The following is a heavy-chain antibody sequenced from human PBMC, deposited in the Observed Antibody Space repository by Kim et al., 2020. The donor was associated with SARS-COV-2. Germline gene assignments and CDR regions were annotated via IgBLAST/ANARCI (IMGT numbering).Heavy chain of an antibody. CDR2: IYYSGST. Sequence: SETLSLTCTVSGGSVSSGSYYWSWIRQPPGKGLEWIGYIYYSGSTNYNPSLKSRVTISVDTSKNQFSLKLSSVTAADTAVYYCARDTLLWFGPDYWGQGTLVTVSS. J-gene: IGHJ4*02. D-gene: IGHD3-10*01. CDR1: GGSVSSGSYY. V-gene: IGHV4-61*01. CDR3: ARDTLLWFGPDY.